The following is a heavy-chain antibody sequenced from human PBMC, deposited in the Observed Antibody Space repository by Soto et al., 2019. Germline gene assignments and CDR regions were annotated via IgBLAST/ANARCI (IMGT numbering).Heavy chain of an antibody. CDR1: GYSFNSFW. Sequence: GESLKISCKGSGYSFNSFWIGWVRQMPGEGLEWMGIIYPGDSDTRYSPSFQGQVTISADKSISTAYLQWSSLKASDTAMYFCARSPVRAGSYIYFDYWGQGTLVTVSS. CDR2: IYPGDSDT. CDR3: ARSPVRAGSYIYFDY. D-gene: IGHD3-10*01. V-gene: IGHV5-51*01. J-gene: IGHJ4*02.